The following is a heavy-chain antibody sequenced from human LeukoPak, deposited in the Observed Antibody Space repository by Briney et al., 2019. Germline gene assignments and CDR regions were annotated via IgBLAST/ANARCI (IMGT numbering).Heavy chain of an antibody. CDR1: GLIFSSYA. Sequence: GGSLRLSCAASGLIFSSYAMSWVRQAPGKGLEWVSVISGNGDSTHYADAVKGRFTSSRDNSMNTLYLQMNSLRAEDTAVYYCTKSVAGRLDYWGQGSLVTVSS. V-gene: IGHV3-23*01. CDR3: TKSVAGRLDY. J-gene: IGHJ4*02. CDR2: ISGNGDST. D-gene: IGHD6-13*01.